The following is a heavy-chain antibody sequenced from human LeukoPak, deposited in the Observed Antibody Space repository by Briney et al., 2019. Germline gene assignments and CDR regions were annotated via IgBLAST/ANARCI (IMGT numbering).Heavy chain of an antibody. J-gene: IGHJ4*02. Sequence: SETLSLTCTVSGGSISSYYWSWIRQPAGKGLEWIGRIYTSGSTNYNPSLKSRVTMSVDTSKNQFSLKLSSVTAADTAVYYCARERYYYDSSGYYYFNDYWGQGTLVTVSS. CDR1: GGSISSYY. CDR2: IYTSGST. V-gene: IGHV4-4*07. CDR3: ARERYYYDSSGYYYFNDY. D-gene: IGHD3-22*01.